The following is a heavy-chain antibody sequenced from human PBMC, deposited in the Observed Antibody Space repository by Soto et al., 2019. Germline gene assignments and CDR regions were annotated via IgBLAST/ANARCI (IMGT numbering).Heavy chain of an antibody. Sequence: PSETLSLTCTVSGGSISSSSYYWGWIRQPPGKGLEWIGSIYYSGSTYYNPSLKSRVTISVDTSKNQFSLKLSSVTAADTAVYYCARHRGGMVRGVQKVIVTYYYYYYGMDVWGQGTTVTVS. V-gene: IGHV4-39*01. CDR1: GGSISSSSYY. D-gene: IGHD3-10*01. CDR2: IYYSGST. CDR3: ARHRGGMVRGVQKVIVTYYYYYYGMDV. J-gene: IGHJ6*02.